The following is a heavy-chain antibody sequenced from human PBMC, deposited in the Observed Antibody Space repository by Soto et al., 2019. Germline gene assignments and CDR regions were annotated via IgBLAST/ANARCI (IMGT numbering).Heavy chain of an antibody. V-gene: IGHV3-33*06. CDR1: GFTFSSYG. D-gene: IGHD4-4*01. Sequence: PGGSLRLSCAASGFTFSSYGMHWVRQAPGKGLEWVAVIWYDGSNKYYADSVKGQFTISRDNSKNTLYLQMNSLRAEDTAVYYCAKEFYTTRTDYYYYYGMDVWGQGTTVTVSS. J-gene: IGHJ6*02. CDR3: AKEFYTTRTDYYYYYGMDV. CDR2: IWYDGSNK.